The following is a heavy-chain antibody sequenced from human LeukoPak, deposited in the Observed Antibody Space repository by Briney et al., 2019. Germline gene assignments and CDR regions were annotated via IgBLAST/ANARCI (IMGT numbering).Heavy chain of an antibody. D-gene: IGHD1-26*01. CDR2: IYYSGST. V-gene: IGHV4-59*01. J-gene: IGHJ4*02. CDR1: GGSISSYY. CDR3: ARYRPKNFDY. Sequence: SETLSLTCTVSGGSISSYYWSWIRQPPGKGLEWIGYIYYSGSTNYNPSLKSRVTISVDTSKNQFSLKLSSVTAADTAVYYCARYRPKNFDYWGQGTLVTVSS.